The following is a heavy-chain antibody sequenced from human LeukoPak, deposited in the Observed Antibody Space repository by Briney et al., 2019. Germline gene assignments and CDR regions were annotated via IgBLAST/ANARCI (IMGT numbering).Heavy chain of an antibody. CDR3: ARQVVVVPAAHPRRSMDV. D-gene: IGHD2-2*01. V-gene: IGHV4-39*01. J-gene: IGHJ6*03. CDR2: IYYGGNT. Sequence: SETLSLTCTVSGDSVSSSICYWGWIRQPPGKGLEWIGNIYYGGNTYYNPSLKSRVTISIDTSKNQFSLRLSSVTAADTAVYYCARQVVVVPAAHPRRSMDVWGKGTTVTVSS. CDR1: GDSVSSSICY.